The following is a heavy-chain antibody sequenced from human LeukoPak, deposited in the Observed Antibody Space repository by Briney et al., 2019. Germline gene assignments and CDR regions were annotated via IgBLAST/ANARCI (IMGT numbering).Heavy chain of an antibody. CDR2: VSPYNGNT. CDR1: GYTLTDYD. J-gene: IGHJ4*02. D-gene: IGHD3-10*01. Sequence: ASVRVSCKTSGYTLTDYDITWVRQAPGQGLEWMGRVSPYNGNTYYSQRFQDRVTITKDTSTGTAYMDLRNLRTDDTAMYYCARNGRVRRVVKDLFEYWGQGTLAAVSS. CDR3: ARNGRVRRVVKDLFEY. V-gene: IGHV1-18*01.